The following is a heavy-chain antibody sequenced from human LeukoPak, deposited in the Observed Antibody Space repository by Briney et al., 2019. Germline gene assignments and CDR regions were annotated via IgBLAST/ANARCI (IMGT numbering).Heavy chain of an antibody. CDR3: ATGGVSGPSDAFDI. CDR1: GYTLTESS. D-gene: IGHD6-25*01. CDR2: FDPEDGET. V-gene: IGHV1-24*01. Sequence: GASVKVSCKVSGYTLTESSMHWVRQAPGKGLEWMGGFDPEDGETIYAQKFQGRVTMTEDTSTDTAYMELSSLRSEDTAVYYCATGGVSGPSDAFDIWGQGTMVTVSS. J-gene: IGHJ3*02.